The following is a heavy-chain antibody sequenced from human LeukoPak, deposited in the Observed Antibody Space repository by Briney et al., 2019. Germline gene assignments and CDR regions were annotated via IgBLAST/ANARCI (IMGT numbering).Heavy chain of an antibody. J-gene: IGHJ3*02. Sequence: PGGSLRLSCAASGFTFSIYGMQWVRQAPGKGLEWVAFIRHDESNNYYADSVKGRFTISRDTSNNTLYLQMNSLRAEDTAVYYCAKDRWATQTTYDAFDIWGQGTMVSVSS. CDR2: IRHDESNN. CDR3: AKDRWATQTTYDAFDI. D-gene: IGHD1-1*01. CDR1: GFTFSIYG. V-gene: IGHV3-30*02.